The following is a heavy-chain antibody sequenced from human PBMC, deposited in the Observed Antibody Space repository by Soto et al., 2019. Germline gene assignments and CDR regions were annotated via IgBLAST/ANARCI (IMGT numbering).Heavy chain of an antibody. CDR1: GYSFTSYW. CDR2: IDPSDSYT. V-gene: IGHV5-10-1*01. Sequence: GESLKISXKGSGYSFTSYWISWVRQMPGKGLEWIVRIDPSDSYTNYSPSFQGHVTISADKSISTAYLQWSSLKASDTAMYYCARSLSSPGTDYYYYGMDVGGQGTTVTVYS. D-gene: IGHD2-2*01. CDR3: ARSLSSPGTDYYYYGMDV. J-gene: IGHJ6*02.